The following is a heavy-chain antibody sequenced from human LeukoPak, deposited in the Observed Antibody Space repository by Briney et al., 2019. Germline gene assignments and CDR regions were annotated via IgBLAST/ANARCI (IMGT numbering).Heavy chain of an antibody. V-gene: IGHV3-7*01. D-gene: IGHD1-26*01. J-gene: IGHJ4*02. CDR3: AIIGLIVGATTFEY. CDR1: GFTFSSYW. Sequence: GGSLRLSCAASGFTFSSYWMSWVRQAPGEGLEWVANIKQDGSEKYYVDSVKGRFTISRDNAKNSLYLQMNSLRAEDTAVYYCAIIGLIVGATTFEYWGQGTLVSVSS. CDR2: IKQDGSEK.